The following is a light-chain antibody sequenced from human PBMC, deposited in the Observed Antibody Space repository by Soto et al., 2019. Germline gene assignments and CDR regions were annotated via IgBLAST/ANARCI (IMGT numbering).Light chain of an antibody. V-gene: IGLV1-40*01. J-gene: IGLJ3*02. CDR1: SSNIGAGYD. CDR2: GNS. Sequence: QSVLTQPPSVSGAPGQRVTISCTGSSSNIGAGYDVHWYQQLPGTAPKLLIYGNSNRPSGVPDRFSGSKSGTSASLAITGLQAEDEADYYCVKWDDRLSAWVFGGGTQLTVL. CDR3: VKWDDRLSAWV.